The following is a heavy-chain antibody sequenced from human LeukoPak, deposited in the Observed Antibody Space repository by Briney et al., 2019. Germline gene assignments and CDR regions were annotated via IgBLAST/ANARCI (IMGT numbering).Heavy chain of an antibody. Sequence: SETLSLTCTVSGGSISSYYWTWIRQPPGKGLEWIGYIYYSGSTKYNPSLNSRVTISVDTSKNQFSLKLSSVTAADTAVYYCARTSRHYFGSGSNLTPWPAGMAVWGPGTTVTVSS. CDR3: ARTSRHYFGSGSNLTPWPAGMAV. CDR1: GGSISSYY. CDR2: IYYSGST. D-gene: IGHD3-10*01. J-gene: IGHJ6*02. V-gene: IGHV4-59*01.